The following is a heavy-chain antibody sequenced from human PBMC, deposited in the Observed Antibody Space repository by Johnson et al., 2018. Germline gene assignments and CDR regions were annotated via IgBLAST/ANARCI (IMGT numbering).Heavy chain of an antibody. Sequence: EVQLVESGGGLVQPGGSLRLSCAASGFTFSNYWMYWVRQAPGKGLVWVSRIDSDGSSTNYADSVKGRFTISRDNAKNTLYLQMNSLRAEDTAVYYCARVAVAHDYYYYYYMDVWGKGTTVTVSS. CDR2: IDSDGSST. D-gene: IGHD4-23*01. CDR3: ARVAVAHDYYYYYYMDV. J-gene: IGHJ6*03. V-gene: IGHV3-74*01. CDR1: GFTFSNYW.